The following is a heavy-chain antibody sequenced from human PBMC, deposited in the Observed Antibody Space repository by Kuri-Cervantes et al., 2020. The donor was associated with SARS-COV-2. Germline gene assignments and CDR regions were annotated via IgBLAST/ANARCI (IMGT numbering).Heavy chain of an antibody. V-gene: IGHV3-21*01. D-gene: IGHD6-13*01. Sequence: GESLKISCAASGLTFRSYSMNWVRQSPGKGLEWVASITSDSRYIYYAGSVKGRFTISRDNAKNSLYLEMNSLRAEDTAVYYCSAQLETFDIWGQGTMVTVSS. CDR1: GLTFRSYS. J-gene: IGHJ3*02. CDR3: SAQLETFDI. CDR2: ITSDSRYI.